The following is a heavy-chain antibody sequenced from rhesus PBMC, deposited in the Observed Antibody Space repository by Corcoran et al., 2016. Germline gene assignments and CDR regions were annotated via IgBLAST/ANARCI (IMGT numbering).Heavy chain of an antibody. J-gene: IGHJ4*01. Sequence: QVQLQESGPGLVKPSETLSLTCTVSGASISSNWWSWIRQPPGKGLEWIGEINGNSGRTNYNPSLKSRVTISKDASKNQFSMKLSSVTAADTAVYYWASRYYFDYWGQGVLVTVSS. V-gene: IGHV4-80*01. CDR2: INGNSGRT. CDR3: ASRYYFDY. CDR1: GASISSNW.